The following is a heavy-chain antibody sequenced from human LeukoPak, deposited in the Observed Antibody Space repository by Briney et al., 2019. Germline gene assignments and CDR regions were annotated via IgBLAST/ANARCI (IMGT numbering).Heavy chain of an antibody. Sequence: SVKVTCKASGGTFSSYTISWVRQAPGQGLEWMGRIIPILGIGNYAQKFQGRVTITADKSTSTAYMELSSLRSEDTAVYYCAGGRFLGEKDRYYFDYWGQGTLVTVSS. CDR1: GGTFSSYT. J-gene: IGHJ4*02. V-gene: IGHV1-69*02. CDR3: AGGRFLGEKDRYYFDY. D-gene: IGHD3-3*01. CDR2: IIPILGIG.